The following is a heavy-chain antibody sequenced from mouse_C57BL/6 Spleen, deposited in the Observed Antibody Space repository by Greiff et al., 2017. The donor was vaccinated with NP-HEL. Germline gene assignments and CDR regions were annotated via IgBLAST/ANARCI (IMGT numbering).Heavy chain of an antibody. V-gene: IGHV1-80*01. Sequence: QVQLQQSGAELVKPGASVKISCKASGYAFSSYWMNWVKQRPGKGLEWIGQIYPGDGDTNYNGKFKGKATLTADKSSSTAYMQLSSLTSEDSAVYFCARGDGLSSAMDYWGQGTSVTVSS. J-gene: IGHJ4*01. D-gene: IGHD2-3*01. CDR2: IYPGDGDT. CDR1: GYAFSSYW. CDR3: ARGDGLSSAMDY.